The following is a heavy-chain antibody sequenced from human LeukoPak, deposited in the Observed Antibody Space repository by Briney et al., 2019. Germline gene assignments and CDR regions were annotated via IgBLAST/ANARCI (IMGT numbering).Heavy chain of an antibody. CDR1: GFTFSSYW. Sequence: PGGSLRLSCAASGFTFSSYWMSWVRQAPGKGLEWVAYINQHGSETFYVDSVKGRFTISRDNTQNPLYLQMNSLRPEDTALYYCVRDAGYSGYMINDIWGQGTMVTVSS. D-gene: IGHD5-12*01. V-gene: IGHV3-7*01. CDR2: INQHGSET. J-gene: IGHJ3*02. CDR3: VRDAGYSGYMINDI.